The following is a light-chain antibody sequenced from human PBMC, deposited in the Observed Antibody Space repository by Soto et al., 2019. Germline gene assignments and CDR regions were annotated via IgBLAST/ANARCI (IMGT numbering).Light chain of an antibody. V-gene: IGLV1-40*01. J-gene: IGLJ2*01. CDR1: SSNIGAGYD. CDR2: GNS. CDR3: QSYDSSLSVYVV. Sequence: QCALTQPPSVSGAPGQRVTISCTGSSSNIGAGYDVHWYQQLPGTAPKLLIYGNSNRPSGVPDRFSGSKSGTSASLAITGLQAEDEADYYCQSYDSSLSVYVVFGGGTKLTVL.